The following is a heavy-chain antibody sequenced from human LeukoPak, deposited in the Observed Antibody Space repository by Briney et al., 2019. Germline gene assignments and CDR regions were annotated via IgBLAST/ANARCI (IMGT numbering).Heavy chain of an antibody. V-gene: IGHV3-72*01. CDR1: GFTFSAHY. CDR3: ARVPGTTFLLSYMDV. CDR2: TRNKANSYTT. J-gene: IGHJ6*03. D-gene: IGHD1-7*01. Sequence: PGGSPRLSCVASGFTFSAHYMDWVRQAPGKGLEWVGRTRNKANSYTTEYAASVKGRFTISRDDSKNSLYLQMNSLKTEDTAVYYCARVPGTTFLLSYMDVWGKGTTVTVSS.